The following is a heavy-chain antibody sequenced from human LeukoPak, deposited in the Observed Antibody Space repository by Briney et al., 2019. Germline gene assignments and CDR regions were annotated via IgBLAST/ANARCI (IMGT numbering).Heavy chain of an antibody. CDR3: ARMPYDSSGYYKH. CDR1: GYTFTSYG. CDR2: ISPYNHNT. J-gene: IGHJ1*01. Sequence: GASVKVSCKASGYTFTSYGISWARQAPGQGLEWMGWISPYNHNTNYAQKFQARVTMTTDTSTSTAYMELRSLRSDDTAVYYCARMPYDSSGYYKHWGQGTLVTVSS. V-gene: IGHV1-18*01. D-gene: IGHD3-22*01.